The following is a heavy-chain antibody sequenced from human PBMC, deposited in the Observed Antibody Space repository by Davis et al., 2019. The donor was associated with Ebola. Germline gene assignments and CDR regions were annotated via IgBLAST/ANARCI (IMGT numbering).Heavy chain of an antibody. CDR2: IIPIFGTA. J-gene: IGHJ5*02. D-gene: IGHD3-10*01. CDR3: ARGNYGSGSYYSQYNWFDP. Sequence: SVKVSCKASGGTFSSYAISWVRQAPGQGLEWMGGIIPIFGTANYAQKFQGRVTITRDTSASTAYMELSSLRSEDTAVYYCARGNYGSGSYYSQYNWFDPWGQGTLVTVSS. V-gene: IGHV1-69*05. CDR1: GGTFSSYA.